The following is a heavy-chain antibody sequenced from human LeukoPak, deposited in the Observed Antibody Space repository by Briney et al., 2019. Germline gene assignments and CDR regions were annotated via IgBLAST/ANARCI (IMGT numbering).Heavy chain of an antibody. CDR1: GFKFSSFS. Sequence: GGSLRLSCTASGFKFSSFSLNWARQAPGKGLEWLSYISSTSSAIYYADSVKGRFTISRDNAKNSLYLQMDSLRAEDTAIYYCARVIGSYGDSAYWGQGTLVTVSS. CDR2: ISSTSSAI. CDR3: ARVIGSYGDSAY. J-gene: IGHJ4*02. D-gene: IGHD3-16*01. V-gene: IGHV3-48*04.